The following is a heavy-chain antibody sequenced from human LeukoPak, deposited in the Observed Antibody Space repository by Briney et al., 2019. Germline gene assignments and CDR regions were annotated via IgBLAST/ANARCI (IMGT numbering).Heavy chain of an antibody. CDR1: RFSFSSYW. CDR2: ISYDGSSQ. J-gene: IGHJ4*02. CDR3: AGGWSSSSWYFDY. V-gene: IGHV3-30-3*01. D-gene: IGHD6-13*01. Sequence: PGRSLRLSCAASRFSFSSYWMSWVRQAPGKGLEWVAVISYDGSSQYYVDSVKGRFTISRDNSKNTLYLQMNSLGAEDTAVYFCAGGWSSSSWYFDYWGQGTLVTVSS.